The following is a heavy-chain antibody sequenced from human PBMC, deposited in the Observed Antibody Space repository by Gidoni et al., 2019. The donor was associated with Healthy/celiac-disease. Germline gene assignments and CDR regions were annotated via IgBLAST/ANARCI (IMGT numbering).Heavy chain of an antibody. D-gene: IGHD2-8*02. V-gene: IGHV1-46*01. CDR1: GYTSTSYY. J-gene: IGHJ6*02. Sequence: QVQLVQSGAEVKKPGASVKVSCKASGYTSTSYYMHWVRQAPGQGLEWMGIINPSGGSTSYAQKFQGRVTMTRDTSTSTVYMELSSLRSEDTAVYYCARECPDWWCIPYGMDVWGQGTTVTVSS. CDR3: ARECPDWWCIPYGMDV. CDR2: INPSGGST.